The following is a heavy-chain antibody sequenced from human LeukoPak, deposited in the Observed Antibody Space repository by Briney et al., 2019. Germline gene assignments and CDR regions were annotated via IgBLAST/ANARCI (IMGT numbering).Heavy chain of an antibody. CDR3: AGTTYCRSTSWHLDY. CDR2: IYPGDSDT. D-gene: IGHD2-2*01. CDR1: GSTFTSYW. Sequence: GESLKISCQGSGSTFTSYWIGWVRQLPGKGREGMGIIYPGDSDTRYSPSFQGLVTISADKSISTAYLQWSSLKASDTAMYYCAGTTYCRSTSWHLDYWGQGTLVTVSS. V-gene: IGHV5-51*01. J-gene: IGHJ4*02.